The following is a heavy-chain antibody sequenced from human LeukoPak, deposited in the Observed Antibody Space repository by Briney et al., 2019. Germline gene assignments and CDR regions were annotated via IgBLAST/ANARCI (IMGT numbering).Heavy chain of an antibody. D-gene: IGHD3-3*01. Sequence: ASVKVSCKASGYTFTSYYMHWVRQAPGQGLEWMGIINPSGGSTSYAQKFQGRVTMTRDMSTSTVYMELSSLRSEDTAVYYCARAQLPRAYYDFWSGPPRFDPWGQGTLVTVSS. V-gene: IGHV1-46*01. J-gene: IGHJ5*02. CDR3: ARAQLPRAYYDFWSGPPRFDP. CDR2: INPSGGST. CDR1: GYTFTSYY.